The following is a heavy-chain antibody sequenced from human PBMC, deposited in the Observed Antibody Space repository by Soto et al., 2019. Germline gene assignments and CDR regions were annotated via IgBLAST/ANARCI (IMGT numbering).Heavy chain of an antibody. Sequence: QVQFVQSGAEVKKPGASVRLSCKPSGYTLPNYSIQWVRQAAGQGLQWLGWINPGSGYTEYSQRFQGRVTLSRDNSASTFYMDLTSLTSEDTAVYFCTRDLNCGNPFDYWGQGTLVTVSS. CDR3: TRDLNCGNPFDY. CDR1: GYTLPNYS. D-gene: IGHD2-21*01. J-gene: IGHJ4*02. CDR2: INPGSGYT. V-gene: IGHV1-3*01.